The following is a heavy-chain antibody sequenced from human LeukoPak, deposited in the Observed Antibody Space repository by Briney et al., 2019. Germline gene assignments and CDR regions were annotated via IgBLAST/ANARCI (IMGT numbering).Heavy chain of an antibody. J-gene: IGHJ3*02. CDR2: ISGSGGST. V-gene: IGHV3-23*01. Sequence: GGSLRLSCAASGFTFSSYAMSWVRQAPGKGLEWVSTISGSGGSTYYADSVKGRFAISRDNSKNTLYLQMNSLRAEDTAVYYCAKDGSSGFPGGAFDIWGQGTMVTVSS. CDR3: AKDGSSGFPGGAFDI. CDR1: GFTFSSYA. D-gene: IGHD6-19*01.